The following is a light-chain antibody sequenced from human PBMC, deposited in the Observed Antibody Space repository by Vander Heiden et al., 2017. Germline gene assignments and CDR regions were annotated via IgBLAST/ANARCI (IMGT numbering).Light chain of an antibody. CDR2: DNN. V-gene: IGLV1-51*01. J-gene: IGLJ2*01. CDR3: GSWDSTLSPV. CDR1: SSNIGSNY. Sequence: QSVLTQPPSVSAAPGQKVTIPCSGSSSNIGSNYVSWYQRLPGTAPKVVIYDNNKRPSGIPDRFSGSKSGTSATLGITGLQTGDEADYYCGSWDSTLSPVFGGGTKLTVL.